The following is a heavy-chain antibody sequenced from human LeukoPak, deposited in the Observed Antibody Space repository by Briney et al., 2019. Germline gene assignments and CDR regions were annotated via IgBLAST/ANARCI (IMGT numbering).Heavy chain of an antibody. CDR1: GFTFSSYA. CDR3: AGEARTNAFDI. D-gene: IGHD1-14*01. V-gene: IGHV3-21*01. J-gene: IGHJ3*02. CDR2: ISSSSSYI. Sequence: GGSLRLSCAASGFTFSSYAMSWVRQAPGKGLEWVSSISSSSSYIYYADSVKGRFTISRDNAKNSLYLQMNSLRAEDTAVYYCAGEARTNAFDIWGQGTMVTVSS.